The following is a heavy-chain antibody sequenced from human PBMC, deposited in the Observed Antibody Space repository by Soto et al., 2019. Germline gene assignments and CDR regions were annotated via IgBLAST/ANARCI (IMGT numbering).Heavy chain of an antibody. J-gene: IGHJ4*02. Sequence: SETLSLTCTVSGGSISSGGYYWSWIRQHPGKGLEWIGYIYYSGSTYYNPSLKSRVTISVDTSKNQFSLKLSSVTAADTAVYYCARYCSSTSCYPRGIDYWGQGTLVTVSS. CDR2: IYYSGST. CDR1: GGSISSGGYY. D-gene: IGHD2-2*01. CDR3: ARYCSSTSCYPRGIDY. V-gene: IGHV4-31*03.